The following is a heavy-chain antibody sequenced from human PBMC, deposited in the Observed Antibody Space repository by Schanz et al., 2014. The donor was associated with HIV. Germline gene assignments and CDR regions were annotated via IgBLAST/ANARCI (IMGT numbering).Heavy chain of an antibody. Sequence: EEQLLESGGGLVQPGESLRLSCVASGFKLSLYWISWVRQAPGKGLEWVANIKQDASEKYYVDSVKGRFTISRDNARNTLYLQMNSLRSEDTALYYCARDRLVWFGEFNGLDVWGQGTTV. CDR2: IKQDASEK. CDR1: GFKLSLYW. D-gene: IGHD3-10*01. CDR3: ARDRLVWFGEFNGLDV. V-gene: IGHV3-7*01. J-gene: IGHJ6*02.